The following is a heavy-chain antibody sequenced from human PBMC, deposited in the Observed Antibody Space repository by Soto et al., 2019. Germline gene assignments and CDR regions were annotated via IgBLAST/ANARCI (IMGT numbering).Heavy chain of an antibody. V-gene: IGHV1-2*04. D-gene: IGHD6-19*01. CDR1: VYTFTGYY. CDR2: INPNSGGT. CDR3: AEEPTVDSSGLLFDY. Sequence: ASVKFSCQDSVYTFTGYYMHWLRHAPRQGLEWMGWINPNSGGTNYAQKFEGWVTMTRDTSISTAYIELSSLRSDDTAVYYRAEEPTVDSSGLLFDYWGQGTLVTVSS. J-gene: IGHJ4*02.